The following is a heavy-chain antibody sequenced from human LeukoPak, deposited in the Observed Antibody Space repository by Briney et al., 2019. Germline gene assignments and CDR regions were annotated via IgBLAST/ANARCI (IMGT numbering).Heavy chain of an antibody. CDR1: GYSISSGYY. CDR3: ARLNPDYYYYYMDV. CDR2: IYHSGST. Sequence: SETLSLTCTVSGYSISSGYYWGWIRQPPGKGLEWIGSIYHSGSTYYNPSLMSRVTISVDTSKNQFSLKLSSVTAADTAVYYCARLNPDYYYYYMDVWGKGTTVTVSS. D-gene: IGHD1-14*01. V-gene: IGHV4-38-2*02. J-gene: IGHJ6*03.